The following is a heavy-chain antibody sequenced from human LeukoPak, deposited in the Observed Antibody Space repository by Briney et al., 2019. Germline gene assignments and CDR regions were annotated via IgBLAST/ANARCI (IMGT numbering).Heavy chain of an antibody. CDR3: AREDDCGDYPPYYYGMDV. CDR1: GYTFTSYG. CDR2: ISTYNDNT. J-gene: IGHJ6*02. V-gene: IGHV1-18*01. Sequence: ASVKVSCKASGYTFTSYGISWVRQAPGQGLEWMGWISTYNDNTNYAQKLQGRVTMTTDTSTNTAYMELRSLRSDDTAVYYCAREDDCGDYPPYYYGMDVWGQGTTVTVSS. D-gene: IGHD4-17*01.